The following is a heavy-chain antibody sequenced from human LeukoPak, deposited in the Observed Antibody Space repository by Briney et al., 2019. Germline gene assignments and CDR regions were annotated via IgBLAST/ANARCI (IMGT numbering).Heavy chain of an antibody. CDR2: INHSGST. V-gene: IGHV4-34*01. CDR3: ARVVGYCSGGSCFDY. J-gene: IGHJ4*02. Sequence: PSETLSLTCAVYGGSFSGYYWSWIRQPPGKGLEWIGEINHSGSTNYNPSLKSRVTISVDTSKNQFSLKLSSVTAADTAVCYCARVVGYCSGGSCFDYWGQGTLVTVSS. CDR1: GGSFSGYY. D-gene: IGHD2-15*01.